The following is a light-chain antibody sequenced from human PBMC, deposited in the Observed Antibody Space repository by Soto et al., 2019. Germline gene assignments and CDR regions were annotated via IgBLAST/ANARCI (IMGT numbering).Light chain of an antibody. Sequence: EIVLTQSPGTLSLPPGERATLSCRASQSVSSSYLAWYQQKPGQAPRLLIYGASSRATGIPDRFSGSGSGTDFTLTISRLEPEDFAVYYCQQYGSSPPRTFGQGTKWIS. CDR1: QSVSSSY. J-gene: IGKJ1*01. CDR2: GAS. CDR3: QQYGSSPPRT. V-gene: IGKV3-20*01.